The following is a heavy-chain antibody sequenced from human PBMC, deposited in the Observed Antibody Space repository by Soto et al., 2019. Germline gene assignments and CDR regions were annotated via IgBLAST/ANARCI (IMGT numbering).Heavy chain of an antibody. CDR2: INHSGST. V-gene: IGHV4-34*01. D-gene: IGHD6-13*01. CDR3: ARAHQSIAAAGRMYNWFDP. J-gene: IGHJ5*02. CDR1: GGSFSGYY. Sequence: PSETLSLTCAVYGGSFSGYYWSWIRQPPGKGLEWIGEINHSGSTNYNPSLKSRVTISVDTSKNQFSLKLSSVTAADTAVYYCARAHQSIAAAGRMYNWFDPWGQGTLVTVSS.